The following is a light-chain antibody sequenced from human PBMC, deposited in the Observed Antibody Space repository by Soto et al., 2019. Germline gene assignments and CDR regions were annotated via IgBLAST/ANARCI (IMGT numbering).Light chain of an antibody. CDR3: QQYHPLPPFT. CDR2: GAA. Sequence: EIMMTQSPATLSVSPGERVTLSCRASQSVGDKLAWYQQKPGQAPRLLIYGAATRATGIPARFSGSGSGTDFTLSITYLQSEDFAVYFCQQYHPLPPFTFGPGTKVDIK. J-gene: IGKJ3*01. V-gene: IGKV3-15*01. CDR1: QSVGDK.